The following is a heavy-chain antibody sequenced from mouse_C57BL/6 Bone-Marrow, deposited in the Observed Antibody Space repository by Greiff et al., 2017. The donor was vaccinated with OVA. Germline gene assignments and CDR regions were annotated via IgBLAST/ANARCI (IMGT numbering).Heavy chain of an antibody. D-gene: IGHD1-1*01. CDR1: GFTFSSYA. CDR2: ISSGGDYI. V-gene: IGHV5-9-1*02. J-gene: IGHJ3*01. Sequence: EVQGVESGEGLVKPGGSLKLSCAASGFTFSSYAMSWVRQTPEKRLEWVAYISSGGDYIYYADTVKGRFTISRDNARNTLYLQMSSLKSEDTAMYYCTRGEDYGVAYWGQGTLVTVSA. CDR3: TRGEDYGVAY.